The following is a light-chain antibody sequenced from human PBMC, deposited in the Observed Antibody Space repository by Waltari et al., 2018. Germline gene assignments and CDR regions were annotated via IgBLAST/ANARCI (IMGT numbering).Light chain of an antibody. V-gene: IGKV3-11*01. CDR2: DTS. CDR1: QSVSSN. CDR3: QQRSNWRT. Sequence: EIVLTQSPATLSLSPGERATLSCRASQSVSSNLAWYQQKPGQAPRLLIYDTSNRATGIPARFSGSVSGTDFTLTISSLEPEDFAVYYCQQRSNWRTFGQGTKVEIK. J-gene: IGKJ1*01.